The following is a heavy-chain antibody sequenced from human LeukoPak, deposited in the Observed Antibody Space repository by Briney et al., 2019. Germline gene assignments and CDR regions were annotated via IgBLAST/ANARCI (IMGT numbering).Heavy chain of an antibody. V-gene: IGHV3-9*01. CDR1: GFSFDEYA. J-gene: IGHJ3*01. CDR3: TKDRGGSSQLGDAFDV. Sequence: GGSLRLSCAGSGFSFDEYAMHWVRQVPGKGLEWVSGISYSSETIGYVDSVKGRFTISRDNAKKSLYLQMNSLRAEDTALYYCTKDRGGSSQLGDAFDVWGQGTMVSVSS. D-gene: IGHD1-26*01. CDR2: ISYSSETI.